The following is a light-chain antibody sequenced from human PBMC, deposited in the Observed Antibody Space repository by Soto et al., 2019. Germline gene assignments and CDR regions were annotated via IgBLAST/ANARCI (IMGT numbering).Light chain of an antibody. J-gene: IGKJ3*01. CDR2: GAS. CDR1: QSVSSNY. CDR3: QHYGSSPPEFT. V-gene: IGKV3-20*01. Sequence: EIALTQSPGTLSLSPGERATLSCRASQSVSSNYLAWYQQRPGQAPRLLIFGASYRAAGIPDRFSGSGSGTDFILTISRLEPEDFAVYYCQHYGSSPPEFTFGPGTKVDSK.